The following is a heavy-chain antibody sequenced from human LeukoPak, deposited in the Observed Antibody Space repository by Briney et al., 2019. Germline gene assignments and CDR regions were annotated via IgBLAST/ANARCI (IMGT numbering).Heavy chain of an antibody. V-gene: IGHV5-51*01. D-gene: IGHD2-2*01. CDR3: ARRSSGCRSTSCYAFDY. Sequence: GESLKISCKGSGYSFTSYWIGWVRQMPGKGLEWMGIIYPGDSDTRYSPSFQGQVTISADKSISTAYLQWSSLKASDTAMYYCARRSSGCRSTSCYAFDYWGQGTLVTVSS. CDR1: GYSFTSYW. CDR2: IYPGDSDT. J-gene: IGHJ4*02.